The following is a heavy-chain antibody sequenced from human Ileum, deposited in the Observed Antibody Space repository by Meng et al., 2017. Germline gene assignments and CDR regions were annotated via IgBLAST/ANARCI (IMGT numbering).Heavy chain of an antibody. CDR1: GVALSNTVYF. D-gene: IGHD7-27*01. CDR2: VQNSGST. Sequence: HESGPGLVKSSETLSLTCTVSGVALSNTVYFWGWIRQSPGKGLEWLGSVQNSGSTAYNPSLKSRVTVSLDTSKNQFSLKLTSVTAADTAVYFCARDGRHWGESPFDPWGQGTLVTVSS. CDR3: ARDGRHWGESPFDP. V-gene: IGHV4-39*07. J-gene: IGHJ5*02.